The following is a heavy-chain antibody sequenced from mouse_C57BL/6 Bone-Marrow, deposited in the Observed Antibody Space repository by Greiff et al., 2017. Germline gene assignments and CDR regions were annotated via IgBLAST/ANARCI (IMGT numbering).Heavy chain of an antibody. Sequence: VQLQESGAELVKPGASVKLSCKASGYTFTSYWMHWVKQRPGQGLEWIGMIHPNSGSTNYNEKFKSKATLTVDKSSSTAYMQLSSLTSEDSAVYYCARLYYDYDGFAYWGQGTLVTVSA. CDR3: ARLYYDYDGFAY. CDR2: IHPNSGST. V-gene: IGHV1-64*01. J-gene: IGHJ3*01. D-gene: IGHD2-4*01. CDR1: GYTFTSYW.